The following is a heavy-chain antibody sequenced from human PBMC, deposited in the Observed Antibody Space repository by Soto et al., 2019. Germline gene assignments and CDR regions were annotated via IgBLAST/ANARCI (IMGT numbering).Heavy chain of an antibody. Sequence: GPEVKKPGAPVKVSSKASGYTFTNHGISWERQAPGQGLERVGWMSGYNANTKYAQKFQGRITMTTDTSKTTAYMELRSLTSDDTAVYYCARDFYPLAYYFDYWGQGTLVTVSS. CDR3: ARDFYPLAYYFDY. V-gene: IGHV1-18*04. J-gene: IGHJ4*02. CDR1: GYTFTNHG. CDR2: MSGYNANT.